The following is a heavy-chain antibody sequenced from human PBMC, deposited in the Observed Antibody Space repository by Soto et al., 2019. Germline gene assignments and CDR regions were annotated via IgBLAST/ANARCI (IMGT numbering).Heavy chain of an antibody. CDR2: INHSGST. Sequence: PSETLSLTCAVYGGSFSGYYWSWIRQPPGKGLEWIGEINHSGSTNYNPSLKSRVTISVDTSKNQFSLKLSSVTAADTAVYYCARGGRSSGWYRGIDYWGQGTLVTVSS. V-gene: IGHV4-34*01. D-gene: IGHD6-19*01. CDR1: GGSFSGYY. CDR3: ARGGRSSGWYRGIDY. J-gene: IGHJ4*02.